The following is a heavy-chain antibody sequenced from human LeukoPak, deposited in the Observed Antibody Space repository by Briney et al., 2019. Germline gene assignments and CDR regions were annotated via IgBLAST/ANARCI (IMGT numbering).Heavy chain of an antibody. CDR2: IGTAGDT. V-gene: IGHV3-13*01. CDR3: ARGGSYDRRAFDI. CDR1: GFTFSSYD. D-gene: IGHD3-10*02. J-gene: IGHJ3*02. Sequence: PGGSLRLSCAASGFTFSSYDMHWVRQATGKGLEWVSAIGTAGDTYYPGSVKGRFTISRENAKNSLYLQMNSLRAGDTAVYYCARGGSYDRRAFDIQGQGTMVTVSS.